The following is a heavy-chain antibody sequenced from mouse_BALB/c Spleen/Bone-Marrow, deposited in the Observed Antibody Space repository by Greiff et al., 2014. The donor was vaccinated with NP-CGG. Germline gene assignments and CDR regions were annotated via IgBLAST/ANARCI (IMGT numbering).Heavy chain of an antibody. D-gene: IGHD1-1*01. J-gene: IGHJ2*01. CDR3: VRPGSSSGYFDY. CDR2: ISSGSSTI. Sequence: DVQLVESGGGLVQPGGSRKLSCAASGFTFSSFGMHWVRQAPEKGLEWVAYISSGSSTIYYADTVMGRFTISRDNPKNTLFLQMTSLRSEDTAMYYCVRPGSSSGYFDYWGQGTTLTVSS. V-gene: IGHV5-17*02. CDR1: GFTFSSFG.